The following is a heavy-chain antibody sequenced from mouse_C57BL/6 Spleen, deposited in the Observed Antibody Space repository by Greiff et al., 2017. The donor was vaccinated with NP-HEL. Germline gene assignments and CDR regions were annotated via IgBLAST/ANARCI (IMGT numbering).Heavy chain of an antibody. CDR2: IYPGDGDT. CDR1: GYAFSSYW. Sequence: VKLMESGAELVKPGASVKISCKASGYAFSSYWMNWVKQRPGKGLEWIGQIYPGDGDTTYNGKFKGKATLTADKSSSTAYMQLSSLTSDDSAVYFCARITTDWYFDVWGTGTTVTVSS. J-gene: IGHJ1*03. V-gene: IGHV1-80*01. D-gene: IGHD1-1*01. CDR3: ARITTDWYFDV.